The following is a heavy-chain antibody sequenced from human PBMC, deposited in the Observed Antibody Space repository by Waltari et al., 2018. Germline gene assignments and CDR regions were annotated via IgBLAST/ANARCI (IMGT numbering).Heavy chain of an antibody. CDR2: ISNSGRT. D-gene: IGHD2-21*02. CDR1: NDSITSHY. J-gene: IGHJ6*02. Sequence: QVQLQESGPGLVKPSETLSLTCTVSNDSITSHYRRWIRQPPGKGLEWIGYISNSGRTNYSPSLKGRVTISIHTPGNEFSLQLSSVTAADTAVYYCARGVTAIYSFLWEGMDVWGQGTTVTVSS. CDR3: ARGVTAIYSFLWEGMDV. V-gene: IGHV4-59*11.